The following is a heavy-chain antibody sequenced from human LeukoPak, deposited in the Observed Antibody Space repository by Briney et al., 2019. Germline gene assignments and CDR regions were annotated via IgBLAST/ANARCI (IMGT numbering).Heavy chain of an antibody. CDR2: INPNSGGT. D-gene: IGHD3-22*01. CDR1: GYTFTGYY. Sequence: ASVKVSCKASGYTFTGYYIHWVRQAPGQGLEWMGWINPNSGGTNYAQKFQGRVTMTRNTSISTAYMELSSLRSEDTAVYYCARAYYDSSGPVGDYWGQGTLVTVSS. CDR3: ARAYYDSSGPVGDY. J-gene: IGHJ4*02. V-gene: IGHV1-2*02.